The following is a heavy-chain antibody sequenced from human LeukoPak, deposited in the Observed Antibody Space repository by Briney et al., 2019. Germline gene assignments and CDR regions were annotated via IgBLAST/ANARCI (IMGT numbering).Heavy chain of an antibody. V-gene: IGHV3-23*01. J-gene: IGHJ6*02. Sequence: PGGSLRLSCAASEFTINSYAMSWVRQAPGKRLEWVSAISGSGGSTYYGASVKGRFTISREDSRNTLYLQMNSLRAEDTAVYYCAKADGYDYYYAMDVWGQGTTVTVSS. CDR1: EFTINSYA. CDR3: AKADGYDYYYAMDV. D-gene: IGHD5-24*01. CDR2: ISGSGGST.